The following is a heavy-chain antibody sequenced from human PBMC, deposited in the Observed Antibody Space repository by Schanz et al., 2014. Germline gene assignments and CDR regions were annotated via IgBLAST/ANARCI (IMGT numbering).Heavy chain of an antibody. CDR3: ARDLTVDTGYGVHDYYYGMDV. CDR2: INVGNGNM. Sequence: QVQLVQSGAEVKKPGASVKVSCKASGYTFTSYSIHWVRQAPGQGLEWMGWINVGNGNMKYSQKFQGRVTITRDTSASKAYMELTSLRSEDTAVEFCARDLTVDTGYGVHDYYYGMDVWGQGTTVTGSS. CDR1: GYTFTSYS. J-gene: IGHJ6*02. D-gene: IGHD5-12*01. V-gene: IGHV1-3*01.